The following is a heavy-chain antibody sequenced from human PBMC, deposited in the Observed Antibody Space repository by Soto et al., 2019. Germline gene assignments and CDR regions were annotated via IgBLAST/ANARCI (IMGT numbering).Heavy chain of an antibody. CDR3: ARGSYCSSTSCLHANWFDP. J-gene: IGHJ5*02. D-gene: IGHD2-2*01. CDR1: GDSVSSNSAA. V-gene: IGHV6-1*01. Sequence: SQTLSLTCAISGDSVSSNSAAWNWIRQSPSRGLEWLGRTYYRSKWYNDYAVSVKSRITINPDTSKNQFSLQLNSVTPEDTAVYYCARGSYCSSTSCLHANWFDPWGQGALVTVSS. CDR2: TYYRSKWYN.